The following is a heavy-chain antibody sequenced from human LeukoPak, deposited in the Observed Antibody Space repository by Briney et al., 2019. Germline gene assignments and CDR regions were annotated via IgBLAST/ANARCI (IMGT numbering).Heavy chain of an antibody. CDR1: GFAFDDFA. CDR3: SRIGLVDFDY. CDR2: IRRRAYGGAA. V-gene: IGHV3-49*04. J-gene: IGHJ4*02. Sequence: GGSLRLSCTTSGFAFDDFAMSWVRPPAGEGLEWVGFIRRRAYGGAAEYAASVKGRFIISKDDSKGIAYLQMNSLKTEDTAVYYCSRIGLVDFDYWGQGSRVIVSP.